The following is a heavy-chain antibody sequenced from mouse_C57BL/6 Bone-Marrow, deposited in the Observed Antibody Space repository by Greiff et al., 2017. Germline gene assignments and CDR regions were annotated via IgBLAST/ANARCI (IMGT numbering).Heavy chain of an antibody. CDR1: GYTFTSYW. Sequence: QVQLQQPGAELVMPGASVKLSCKASGYTFTSYWMHWVKQRPGQGLEWIGEIDPSDSYTNYNQTFKGKSTLTVDKSSSTAYMQLSSLTSEDSAVYYCARDYSNLYYFDYWGQGTTLTVSS. CDR3: ARDYSNLYYFDY. V-gene: IGHV1-69*01. J-gene: IGHJ2*01. CDR2: IDPSDSYT. D-gene: IGHD2-5*01.